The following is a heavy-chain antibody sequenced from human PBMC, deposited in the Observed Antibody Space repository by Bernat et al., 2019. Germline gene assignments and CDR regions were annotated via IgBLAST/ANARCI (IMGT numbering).Heavy chain of an antibody. D-gene: IGHD3/OR15-3a*01. CDR1: GFTVSSNY. V-gene: IGHV3-53*01. Sequence: EVQLVESGGGLIQPGGSLRLSCAASGFTVSSNYMSWVRQAPGEGLEWVSVIYSGGSTYYADSVKGRFTITRDNSKNTLYLQMNRLRAEDTAVYYCARGNSLDGYAFDIWGQGTMVTVSS. CDR2: IYSGGST. J-gene: IGHJ3*02. CDR3: ARGNSLDGYAFDI.